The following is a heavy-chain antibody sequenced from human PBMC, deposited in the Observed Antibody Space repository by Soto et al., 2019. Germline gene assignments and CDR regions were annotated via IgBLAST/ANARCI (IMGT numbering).Heavy chain of an antibody. CDR2: ISYDGSNK. CDR1: GFTFISYG. D-gene: IGHD3-3*01. CDR3: AKEVYDFWSGYSRLNGMDV. Sequence: GGSLRLSCSASGFTFISYGMHWFRQAPGKGLEWVAVISYDGSNKYYADSVKGRFTISRDNSKNTLYLQMNSLRAEDTAVYYCAKEVYDFWSGYSRLNGMDVWGQGTTVTVSS. J-gene: IGHJ6*02. V-gene: IGHV3-30*18.